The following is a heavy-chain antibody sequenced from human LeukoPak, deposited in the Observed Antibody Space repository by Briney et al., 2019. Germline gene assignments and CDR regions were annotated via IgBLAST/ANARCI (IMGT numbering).Heavy chain of an antibody. V-gene: IGHV3-33*01. CDR3: TTDSGYSSGWYPGGASDY. J-gene: IGHJ4*02. CDR2: IWYDGSNK. D-gene: IGHD6-19*01. CDR1: GFTFSSYG. Sequence: GGSLRLSCAASGFTFSSYGMHWVRQAPGKGLEWVAVIWYDGSNKYYADSVKGRFTISRDNSKNTLYLQMNSLKTEDTAVYYCTTDSGYSSGWYPGGASDYWGQGTLVTVSS.